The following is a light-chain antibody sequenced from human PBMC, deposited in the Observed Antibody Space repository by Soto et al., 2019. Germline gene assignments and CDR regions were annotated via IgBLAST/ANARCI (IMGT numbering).Light chain of an antibody. V-gene: IGKV1-39*01. Sequence: TQSPSSLSASVGDRVTITCRASQSISSYLNWYQQKPGKAPKLLIYAASSLQSGVPSRFSGSGSGTDFTLTIASLQPDDFATYYCQQYETFSGTFGPGTKVDIK. CDR2: AAS. CDR1: QSISSY. CDR3: QQYETFSGT. J-gene: IGKJ1*01.